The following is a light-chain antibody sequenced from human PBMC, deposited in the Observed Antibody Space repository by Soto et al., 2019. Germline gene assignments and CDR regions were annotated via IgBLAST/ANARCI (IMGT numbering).Light chain of an antibody. J-gene: IGKJ1*01. CDR3: MQGTHPCT. CDR1: QSLVYSDGNTY. Sequence: DVVMTQSPLSLPVTLGQPASISCRSSQSLVYSDGNTYLNWFQQRPGQSPRRLIYKVSNRDSGVPDRFSGSGSGTDFTLKISRVEAEDVGVYYCMQGTHPCTFGQGTKVEIK. V-gene: IGKV2-30*01. CDR2: KVS.